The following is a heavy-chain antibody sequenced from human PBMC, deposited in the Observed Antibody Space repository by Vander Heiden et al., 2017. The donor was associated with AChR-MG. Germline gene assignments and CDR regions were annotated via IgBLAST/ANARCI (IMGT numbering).Heavy chain of an antibody. V-gene: IGHV3-9*01. CDR3: AKDIYSSSSWGACDI. CDR2: ISGNSGSR. J-gene: IGHJ3*02. D-gene: IGHD6-6*01. Sequence: EVQLVESGGGLVQPGRSLRLSCAASVFTFDDYAMHWVRQVPGKGLEGVSGISGNSGSRGYADSVKGRCTISRDNAKNSLYLQRNSRRAEDTALYYCAKDIYSSSSWGACDIWGQGTMVTVSS. CDR1: VFTFDDYA.